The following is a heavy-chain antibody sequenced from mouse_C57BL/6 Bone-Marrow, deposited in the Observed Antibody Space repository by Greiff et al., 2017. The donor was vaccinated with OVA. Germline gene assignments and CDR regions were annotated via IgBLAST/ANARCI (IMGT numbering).Heavy chain of an antibody. CDR1: GFNIKDDY. J-gene: IGHJ4*01. Sequence: VQLQPSGAELVRPGASVKLSCTASGFNIKDDYMHWVKQRPEQGLEWIGWIDPENGDTEYASKFQGKATITADTSSNTAYLQLSSLTSEDTAVYYCTTGGSYAMDYWGQGTSVTVSS. V-gene: IGHV14-4*01. CDR3: TTGGSYAMDY. CDR2: IDPENGDT.